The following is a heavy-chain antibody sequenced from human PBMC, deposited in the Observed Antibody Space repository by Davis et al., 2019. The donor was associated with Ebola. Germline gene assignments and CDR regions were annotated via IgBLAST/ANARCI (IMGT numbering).Heavy chain of an antibody. V-gene: IGHV4-59*08. CDR3: ARQNLYGDLDY. J-gene: IGHJ4*02. D-gene: IGHD4-17*01. Sequence: MPSETLSLTCTVSGGSLKSYYWSWIRQAPGKGLEWIGHTYHSGSTNYNPSLESRVTISVDPSKNQFSLKLSSVTAADTAVYYCARQNLYGDLDYWGQGTLVTVSS. CDR2: TYHSGST. CDR1: GGSLKSYY.